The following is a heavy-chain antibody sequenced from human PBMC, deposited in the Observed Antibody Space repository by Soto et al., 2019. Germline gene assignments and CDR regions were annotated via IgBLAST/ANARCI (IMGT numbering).Heavy chain of an antibody. CDR1: GLIFATFI. D-gene: IGHD2-15*01. CDR3: APHVHCSGGSCHYDAFDI. J-gene: IGHJ3*02. V-gene: IGHV3-23*01. CDR2: FRDGGEST. Sequence: EVQLLESGGGLVKPGKSRRLSCAFSGLIFATFIMTGVRQAQGTGLEGVSTFRDGGESTYYEDSVKGRFTISRDNSKNTLYLQMDSLGVEDTAVYYCAPHVHCSGGSCHYDAFDIRGQGTMVTVSS.